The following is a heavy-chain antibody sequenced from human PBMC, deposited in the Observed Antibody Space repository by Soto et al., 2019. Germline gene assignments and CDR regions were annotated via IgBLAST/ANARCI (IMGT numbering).Heavy chain of an antibody. J-gene: IGHJ6*02. CDR3: SGCSGGACHPNYGMDV. Sequence: EVHLVESGGGLVKPGGSLRLSFAVSGFTFSSCTMNWVRQAPGEGLEWVSSIRPSTSHIYYADSVKGRFTISRDNAKNSLCLQMNSLRAEDTAVYYCSGCSGGACHPNYGMDVWGQGTTVTVSS. CDR1: GFTFSSCT. CDR2: IRPSTSHI. V-gene: IGHV3-21*01. D-gene: IGHD2-15*01.